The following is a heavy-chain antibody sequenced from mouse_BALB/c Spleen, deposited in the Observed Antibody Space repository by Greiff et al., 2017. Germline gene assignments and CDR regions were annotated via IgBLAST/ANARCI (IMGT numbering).Heavy chain of an antibody. CDR3: ARRQLGYYYAMDY. CDR2: ISYSGST. D-gene: IGHD4-1*02. J-gene: IGHJ4*01. Sequence: DVQLQESGPGLVKPSQSLSLTCTVTGYSITSDYAWNWIRQFPGNKLEWMGYISYSGSTSYNPSLKSRISITRDTSKNQFFLQLNSVTTEDTATYYCARRQLGYYYAMDYWGQGTSVTVSS. V-gene: IGHV3-2*02. CDR1: GYSITSDYA.